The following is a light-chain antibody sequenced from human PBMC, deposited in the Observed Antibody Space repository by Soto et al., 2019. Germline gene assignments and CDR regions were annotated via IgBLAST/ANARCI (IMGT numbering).Light chain of an antibody. V-gene: IGLV1-44*01. CDR3: SSWDDNLDAEV. Sequence: QSVLTQPPSASGTPGQRVTISCSGSSSNIGSNTVNWYQQLPGTAPKLLMYTNDQRPSGVPDRFSGSKSGTSASLAISGLQFEDEADYHCSSWDDNLDAEVFGAGTKLTVL. CDR2: TND. CDR1: SSNIGSNT. J-gene: IGLJ1*01.